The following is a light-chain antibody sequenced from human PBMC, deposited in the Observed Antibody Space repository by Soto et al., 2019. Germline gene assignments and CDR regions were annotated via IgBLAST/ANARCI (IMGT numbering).Light chain of an antibody. CDR1: QSISSY. V-gene: IGKV3-11*01. Sequence: EIVLTQSPATLSLSTGVRATLSCRGSQSISSYLAWYQQKPGQAPRLRIYDASNRATGIPARFSGSGSGTDFTLTISSLEPEDFAIYYCQQRSNWPLTFGGGTKVEIK. CDR3: QQRSNWPLT. J-gene: IGKJ4*01. CDR2: DAS.